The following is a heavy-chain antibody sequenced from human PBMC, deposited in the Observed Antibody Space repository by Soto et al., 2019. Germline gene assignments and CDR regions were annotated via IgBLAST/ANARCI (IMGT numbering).Heavy chain of an antibody. CDR2: IRSKAYGGTT. Sequence: GGSVILSCSASGFRFGDYAMGWFRQSPGEVLEWVGFIRSKAYGGTTEYAASVEGRFTISRDDSSRFAYLQMKTLEREDTAVYFCARAPMNSASFLPIEFDSWGPGTLVTVSS. D-gene: IGHD1-26*01. V-gene: IGHV3-49*03. J-gene: IGHJ4*02. CDR3: ARAPMNSASFLPIEFDS. CDR1: GFRFGDYA.